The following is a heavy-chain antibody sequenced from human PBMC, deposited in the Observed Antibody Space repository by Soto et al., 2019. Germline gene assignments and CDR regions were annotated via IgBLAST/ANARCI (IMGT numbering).Heavy chain of an antibody. J-gene: IGHJ6*03. D-gene: IGHD3-16*01. CDR1: GGSFSGYY. CDR3: ARGGGRHWARGSYMDV. Sequence: QVQLQQWGAGLLKPSETLSLTCAVYGGSFSGYYWSWIRQPPGKGLEWIGEINHSGSTNYNPSLKSRVTISVDTSKNQFSLKLSSVTAADTAVYYCARGGGRHWARGSYMDVWGKGTTVTVSS. V-gene: IGHV4-34*01. CDR2: INHSGST.